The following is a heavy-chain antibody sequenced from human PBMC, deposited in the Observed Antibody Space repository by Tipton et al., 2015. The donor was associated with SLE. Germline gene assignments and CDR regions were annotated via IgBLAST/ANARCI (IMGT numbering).Heavy chain of an antibody. D-gene: IGHD3-10*01. CDR2: IYTSGST. CDR3: ARDGDYYGSGIYYKGWFDP. V-gene: IGHV4-61*02. J-gene: IGHJ5*02. Sequence: TLSLTCTVSGGSISSGSYYWSWIRQPAGKGLEWIGRIYTSGSTNYNPSLKSRVTISVDTSKNQFSLKLTSVTAADTAVYFCARDGDYYGSGIYYKGWFDPWGQGTLVTVSS. CDR1: GGSISSGSYY.